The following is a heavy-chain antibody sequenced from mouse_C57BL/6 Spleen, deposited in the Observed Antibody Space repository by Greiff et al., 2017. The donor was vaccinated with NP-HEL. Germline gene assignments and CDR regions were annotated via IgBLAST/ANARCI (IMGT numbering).Heavy chain of an antibody. Sequence: QVQLQQSGPELVKPGASVKISCKASGYAFSSSWMNWVKQRPGKGLGWIGRIYPGDGDTNYNGKFKGKATLTADKASSTAYMQLSSLTSEDSAVYFCARAGDTTVVDYWGQGTTLTVSS. V-gene: IGHV1-82*01. CDR3: ARAGDTTVVDY. CDR1: GYAFSSSW. J-gene: IGHJ2*01. D-gene: IGHD1-1*01. CDR2: IYPGDGDT.